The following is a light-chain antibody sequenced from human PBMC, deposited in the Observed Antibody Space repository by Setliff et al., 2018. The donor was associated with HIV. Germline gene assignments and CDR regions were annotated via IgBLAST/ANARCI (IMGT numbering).Light chain of an antibody. V-gene: IGLV2-14*01. CDR3: SLYTTSDTNV. CDR1: SSDVGVYDY. Sequence: QSALTQPASVSGSPGQSITISCTGTSSDVGVYDYVSWYQQHPHKAPKLMIYEVSNRPSGVSNRFSGSKSGNTASLTISGLQAEDEADYYCSLYTTSDTNVFGTGTKV. CDR2: EVS. J-gene: IGLJ1*01.